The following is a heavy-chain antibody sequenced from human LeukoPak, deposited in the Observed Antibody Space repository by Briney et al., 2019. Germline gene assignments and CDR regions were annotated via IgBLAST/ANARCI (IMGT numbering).Heavy chain of an antibody. Sequence: GASVKVSCKASGYTFTSYYMHWVRQAPGQGLEWMGIINPSGGSTSYAQKFQGRVTMSRDTSTSTVYMELSSLRSEDTAVYYCAIDLCHILTGYFTPLNCPFDPWGQGTLVTVSS. V-gene: IGHV1-46*01. CDR3: AIDLCHILTGYFTPLNCPFDP. J-gene: IGHJ5*02. CDR1: GYTFTSYY. CDR2: INPSGGST. D-gene: IGHD3-9*01.